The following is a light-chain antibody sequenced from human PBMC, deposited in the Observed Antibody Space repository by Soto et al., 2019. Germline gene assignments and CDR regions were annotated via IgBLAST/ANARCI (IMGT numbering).Light chain of an antibody. Sequence: QSVLTQPASVSGSPGHSITISCTGTGSDIGSYKYVSWYQQHPGKAPKLIIFEVNNRPSGVSDRFSGSKSGNTASLIISGLQVEAEDDSDYASCTCTSSRRFFGTGTQLTVL. CDR2: EVN. CDR1: GSDIGSYKY. CDR3: ASCTCTSSRRF. V-gene: IGLV2-14*03. J-gene: IGLJ1*01.